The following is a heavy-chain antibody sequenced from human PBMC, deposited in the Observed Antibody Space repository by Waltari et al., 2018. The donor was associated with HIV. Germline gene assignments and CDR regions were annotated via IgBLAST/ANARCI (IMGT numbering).Heavy chain of an antibody. CDR2: TRNKANSYTT. J-gene: IGHJ6*02. CDR3: ATGITIFGVVTTRGSYNYGMDV. V-gene: IGHV3-72*01. CDR1: GFTFSDHY. Sequence: EVQLVESGGGLVQPGGSRRLSCAASGFTFSDHYMDWVRQAQGKGLEWVGRTRNKANSYTTEYAASVKGRFTISRDDSKNSLYLQMNSLKTEDTAVYYCATGITIFGVVTTRGSYNYGMDVWGQGP. D-gene: IGHD3-3*01.